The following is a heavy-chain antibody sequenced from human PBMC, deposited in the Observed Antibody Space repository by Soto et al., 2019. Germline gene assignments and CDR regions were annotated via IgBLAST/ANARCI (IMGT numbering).Heavy chain of an antibody. Sequence: SQTLSLTCAISGDSVSSNSAAWNWIRQSPSRGLEWLGRTYYRSKWYNDYAVSVKSRITINPDTSKNQFSLQLNSVTPEDTAVYYCGRGELGGYFWSGYYTGPFDYWGQGSLVTVS. CDR2: TYYRSKWYN. CDR3: GRGELGGYFWSGYYTGPFDY. J-gene: IGHJ4*02. V-gene: IGHV6-1*01. CDR1: GDSVSSNSAA. D-gene: IGHD3-3*01.